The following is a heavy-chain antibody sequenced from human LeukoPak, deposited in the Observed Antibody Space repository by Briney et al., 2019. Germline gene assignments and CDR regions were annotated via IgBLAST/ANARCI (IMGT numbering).Heavy chain of an antibody. CDR3: ARRNYYGSGSYSWFDP. CDR1: GGSISSYY. D-gene: IGHD3-10*01. J-gene: IGHJ5*02. CDR2: IYYSGST. V-gene: IGHV4-59*01. Sequence: SETLSLTCTVSGGSISSYYWSWIRQPPGEGLEWIGYIYYSGSTNYNPSLKSRVTISVDTSKNQFSLKLSSVTAADTAVYYCARRNYYGSGSYSWFDPWGQGTLVTVSS.